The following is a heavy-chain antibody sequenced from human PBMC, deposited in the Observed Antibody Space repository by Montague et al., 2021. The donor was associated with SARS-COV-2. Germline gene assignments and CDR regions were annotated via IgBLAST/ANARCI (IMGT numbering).Heavy chain of an antibody. Sequence: SETLSLTCTVSGGFISSYYWSWIRRPPGKGLEWIGYIYYSGSTNXNPSLKSRVTISVDTSKNQFSLKLSSVTAADTAVYYCAREVRYYYDSSGPGAFDIWGQGTMVTVSS. J-gene: IGHJ3*02. V-gene: IGHV4-59*01. D-gene: IGHD3-22*01. CDR1: GGFISSYY. CDR2: IYYSGST. CDR3: AREVRYYYDSSGPGAFDI.